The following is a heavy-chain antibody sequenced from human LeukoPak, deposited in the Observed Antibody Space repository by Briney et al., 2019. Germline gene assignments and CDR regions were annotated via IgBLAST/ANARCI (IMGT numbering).Heavy chain of an antibody. V-gene: IGHV4-39*01. CDR3: ARIVQGGGYSSSWYTFDY. CDR1: GGSISSSSYY. CDR2: KIYSGST. D-gene: IGHD6-13*01. Sequence: SETLSLTCTVSGGSISSSSYYWGWIRQPPGKGLEWIGIKIYSGSTYYNPSLKSRVTISVDTSKNQFSLKLSSVTAADTAMYYCARIVQGGGYSSSWYTFDYWGQGTLVTVSS. J-gene: IGHJ4*02.